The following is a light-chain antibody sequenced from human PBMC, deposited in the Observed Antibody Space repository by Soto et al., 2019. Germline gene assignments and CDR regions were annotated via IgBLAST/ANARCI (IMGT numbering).Light chain of an antibody. CDR1: QTISSW. V-gene: IGKV1-5*03. Sequence: DIPMTQSPSTLSGSVGDRVTITCRASQTISSWLAWYQQKPGKAPKLLIYQASTLKSGVPSRFSGSGSGTEFTLTISSLQPDDFATYYCQHYNSYSEAFGQGTKVELK. CDR3: QHYNSYSEA. CDR2: QAS. J-gene: IGKJ1*01.